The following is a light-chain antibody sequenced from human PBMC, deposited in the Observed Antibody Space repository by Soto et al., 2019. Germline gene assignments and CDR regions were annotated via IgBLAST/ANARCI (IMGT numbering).Light chain of an antibody. J-gene: IGKJ1*01. Sequence: EIVLTQSPATLSLSPGERATLSCRASQSVSSYLAWYQQKPGQAPRLLIYGASNRATDIPARFSGGGSGTEFTLTISGLQSEDFAVYYCQQYYNWPRTFGQGTKVDIK. CDR3: QQYYNWPRT. CDR1: QSVSSY. CDR2: GAS. V-gene: IGKV3-15*01.